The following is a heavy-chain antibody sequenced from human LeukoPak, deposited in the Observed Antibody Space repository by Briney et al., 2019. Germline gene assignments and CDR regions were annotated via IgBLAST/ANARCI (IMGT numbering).Heavy chain of an antibody. CDR3: ARSFAVSGFFDY. D-gene: IGHD5-12*01. CDR2: ISSSSSYI. CDR1: GFTFSSYR. J-gene: IGHJ4*02. V-gene: IGHV3-21*01. Sequence: GGSLRLSCAASGFTFSSYRMNWVRQAPGKGLEWVSYISSSSSYIYYADSVKGRFTISRDNAKNSLYLQMNSLRAEDTAVYYCARSFAVSGFFDYWGQRTLVAV.